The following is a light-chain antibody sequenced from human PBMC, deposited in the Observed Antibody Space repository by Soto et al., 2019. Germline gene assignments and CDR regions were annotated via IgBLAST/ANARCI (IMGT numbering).Light chain of an antibody. CDR3: QQYDNPQFT. J-gene: IGKJ3*01. Sequence: DIQMTQSPSSLSASVGDRVTSTCQARQDISNYLNWYQQKPGKAPKLLIYDASNLETGVPSRFSGSGSGTDFTFTISSLQPEDIATYYCQQYDNPQFTFGPGTKVDIK. CDR1: QDISNY. V-gene: IGKV1-33*01. CDR2: DAS.